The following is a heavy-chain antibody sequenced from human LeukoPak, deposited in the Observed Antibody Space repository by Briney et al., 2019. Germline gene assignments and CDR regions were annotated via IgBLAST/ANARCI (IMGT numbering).Heavy chain of an antibody. CDR3: ARGYSYAGFDY. V-gene: IGHV4-39*07. J-gene: IGHJ4*02. Sequence: SETLSLTCTVSGGSIRSSYYYWGWIRQPPGKGLEWIGSIYHSGSTYYNPSLKSRVTISVDRSKNQFSLKLSSVTAADTAVYYCARGYSYAGFDYWGQGTLVTVSS. D-gene: IGHD5-18*01. CDR1: GGSIRSSYYY. CDR2: IYHSGST.